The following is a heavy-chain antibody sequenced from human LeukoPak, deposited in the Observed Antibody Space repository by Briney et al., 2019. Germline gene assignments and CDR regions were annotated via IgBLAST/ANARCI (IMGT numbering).Heavy chain of an antibody. J-gene: IGHJ3*02. CDR2: ISHIGST. D-gene: IGHD1-14*01. CDR3: ARDRISINALDM. CDR1: GASISGHY. Sequence: PSETLSLTCTVSGASISGHYLTWLRQPPGKGLEWIGYISHIGSTNYNPSLKSRVTISVDTSKNQFSLKLTSVTAGDTAVYYCARDRISINALDMSGQGTMVTVSS. V-gene: IGHV4-59*11.